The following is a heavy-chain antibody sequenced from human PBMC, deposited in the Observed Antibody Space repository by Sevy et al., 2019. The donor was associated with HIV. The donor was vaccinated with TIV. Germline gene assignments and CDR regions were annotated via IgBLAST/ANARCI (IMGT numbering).Heavy chain of an antibody. CDR3: AREGCTKPHDY. V-gene: IGHV3-23*01. D-gene: IGHD2-8*01. Sequence: GGSLRLSCAASGFTFSKYSMSWVRQPPGKGLEWVSTLCFGCGEINYADSVKGRFTISRDNSKSSVYLQMNNLSPEDTAVYYCAREGCTKPHDYWGQGTLVTVSS. CDR2: LCFGCGEI. J-gene: IGHJ4*02. CDR1: GFTFSKYS.